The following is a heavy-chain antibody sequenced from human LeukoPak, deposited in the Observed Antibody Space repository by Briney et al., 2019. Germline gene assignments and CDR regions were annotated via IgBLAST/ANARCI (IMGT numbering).Heavy chain of an antibody. CDR3: ASALTIFGVAAFDY. D-gene: IGHD3-3*01. CDR1: GDSISSSNYY. J-gene: IGHJ4*02. Sequence: SETLSLTCAVSGDSISSSNYYWGWIRQPPGKGLEWIGSLYYSGSPYYNPSLKSRVTISVDTSNNQFSLKLNSVTAADTAVYYCASALTIFGVAAFDYWGREPWSPSPQ. V-gene: IGHV4-39*01. CDR2: LYYSGSP.